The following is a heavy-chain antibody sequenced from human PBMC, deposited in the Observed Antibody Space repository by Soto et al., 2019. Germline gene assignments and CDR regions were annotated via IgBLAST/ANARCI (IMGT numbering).Heavy chain of an antibody. V-gene: IGHV3-13*01. J-gene: IGHJ6*03. CDR3: ARVRSYYGSGNYWAGYYYMDV. CDR2: IGAAGDT. CDR1: GFTFSSYD. D-gene: IGHD3-10*01. Sequence: GSLRLSCAASGFTFSSYDMHWVRQATGKGLEWVSTIGAAGDTYYPGSVKGRFTVSRENAKNSLYLQMNSLRAGDTAVYYCARVRSYYGSGNYWAGYYYMDVWGKGTTVTVSS.